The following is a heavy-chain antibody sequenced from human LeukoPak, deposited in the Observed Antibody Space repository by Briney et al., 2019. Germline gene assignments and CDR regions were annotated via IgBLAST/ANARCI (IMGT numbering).Heavy chain of an antibody. J-gene: IGHJ4*02. Sequence: SETLSLTCSVSGGSISTYYWSWIRQPPGKGLEWIGYIYYSGSTIYNPSLKSRVTISVDTSKDQFSLKLTSVTAADTGVYYCARDEGYSNYPGGDWGQGTLVTVSS. D-gene: IGHD4-11*01. CDR2: IYYSGST. CDR3: ARDEGYSNYPGGD. V-gene: IGHV4-59*01. CDR1: GGSISTYY.